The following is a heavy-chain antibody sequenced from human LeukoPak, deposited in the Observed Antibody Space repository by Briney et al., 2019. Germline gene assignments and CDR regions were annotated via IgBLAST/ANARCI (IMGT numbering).Heavy chain of an antibody. J-gene: IGHJ5*02. CDR1: GGSISSGTYY. CDR2: IYYSGST. V-gene: IGHV4-39*01. Sequence: PSETLSLTCSASGGSISSGTYYWGWIRQPPGKGLEWIGTIYYSGSTYYNPSLKSRVTISVDTSKNQFSLRLSSVTAADTAVYYCARHVLRFYRFDPWGQGTLVTVSS. CDR3: ARHVLRFYRFDP. D-gene: IGHD3-3*01.